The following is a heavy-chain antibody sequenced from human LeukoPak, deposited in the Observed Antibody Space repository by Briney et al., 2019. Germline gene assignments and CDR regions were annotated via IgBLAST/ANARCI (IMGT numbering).Heavy chain of an antibody. V-gene: IGHV4-59*03. CDR2: INYKGIT. D-gene: IGHD2-8*02. Sequence: SETLSLTCTVSGASIISSYWSWIRQPPGKGLEWIGYINYKGITNYNPSLRSRVTISLDTSKNQFSLNLNSVTTADAAVYYCALCERPRCPGHRWYPIFDYWVQGTLVTVSS. CDR1: GASIISSY. J-gene: IGHJ4*02. CDR3: ALCERPRCPGHRWYPIFDY.